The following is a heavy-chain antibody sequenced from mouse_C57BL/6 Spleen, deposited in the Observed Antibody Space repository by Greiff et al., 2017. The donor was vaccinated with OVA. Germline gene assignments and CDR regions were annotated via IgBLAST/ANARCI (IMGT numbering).Heavy chain of an antibody. CDR2: IYPGSGST. V-gene: IGHV1-55*01. J-gene: IGHJ3*01. Sequence: QVQLKQSGAELVKPGASVKMSCKASGYTFTSYWITWVKQRPGQGLEWIGDIYPGSGSTNYNEKFKSKATLTVDTSSSTAYMQLSSLTSEDSAVYYCARLANWDLAWFAYWGQGTLVTVSA. CDR1: GYTFTSYW. CDR3: ARLANWDLAWFAY. D-gene: IGHD4-1*01.